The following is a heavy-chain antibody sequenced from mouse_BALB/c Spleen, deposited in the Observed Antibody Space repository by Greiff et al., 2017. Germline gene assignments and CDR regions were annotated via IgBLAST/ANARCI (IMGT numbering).Heavy chain of an antibody. CDR3: ARLGGTYRAMDD. V-gene: IGHV5-17*02. CDR2: IRSGSSTI. Sequence: EVKLVESGGGLVQPGGSRKLSCAASGFTFSSFGMHWVRQAPEKGLEWVAYIRSGSSTIYYADTVKGRFTISRDNPKNTLFLQMTSLRSADTAMYYCARLGGTYRAMDDWGQGTSGTVSS. D-gene: IGHD5-1*01. CDR1: GFTFSSFG. J-gene: IGHJ4*01.